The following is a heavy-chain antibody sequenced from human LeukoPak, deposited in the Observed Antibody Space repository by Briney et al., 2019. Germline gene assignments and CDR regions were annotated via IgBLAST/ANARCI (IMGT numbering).Heavy chain of an antibody. CDR1: GGTFMRHS. D-gene: IGHD2-2*01. CDR3: AREREVVPAAMVNWFDP. Sequence: RASVKVSCKASGGTFMRHSISWVRQAPGQGLEWMGWINPNSGGTNYAQKFQGRVTMTRDTSISTAYMELSRLRSDDTAVYYCAREREVVPAAMVNWFDPWGQGTLVTVSS. J-gene: IGHJ5*02. V-gene: IGHV1-2*02. CDR2: INPNSGGT.